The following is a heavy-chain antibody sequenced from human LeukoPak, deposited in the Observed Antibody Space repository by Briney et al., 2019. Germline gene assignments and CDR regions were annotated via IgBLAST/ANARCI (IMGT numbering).Heavy chain of an antibody. CDR1: GGSISSGGYY. CDR3: ARDYSSSWYRGVQAFDI. CDR2: IYHSGST. Sequence: SETLSLTCTVSGGSISSGGYYWSWIRQPPGKGLEWIGYIYHSGSTYYNPSLKSRVTISVDRSKNQFSLKLNSVTAADTAVYYCARDYSSSWYRGVQAFDIWGQGTMLTVSS. J-gene: IGHJ3*02. D-gene: IGHD6-13*01. V-gene: IGHV4-30-2*01.